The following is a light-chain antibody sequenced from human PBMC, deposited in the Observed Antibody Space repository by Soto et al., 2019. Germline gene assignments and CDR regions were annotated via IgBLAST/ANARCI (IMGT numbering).Light chain of an antibody. CDR3: QQRSNWPSIA. CDR2: ATS. J-gene: IGKJ5*01. CDR1: QSVSSN. V-gene: IGKV3-15*01. Sequence: EIVMTQFPATLSVSPGARASLSCRASQSVSSNLAWYQQKPGQTPRLPIYATSTRATGIPARFSGSGSGTEFTLPISSLEPEDSAVYYCQQRSNWPSIAFGQGTRLEI.